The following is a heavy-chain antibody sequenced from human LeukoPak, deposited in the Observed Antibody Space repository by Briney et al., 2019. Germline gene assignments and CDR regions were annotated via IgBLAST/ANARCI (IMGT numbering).Heavy chain of an antibody. CDR3: ARLGRDEIDCFDY. D-gene: IGHD2-21*01. Sequence: PGGSLRLSCTASGFTFDDCAMHWVRQAPGKGLEWVSGISWSGSSIGYADSVKGRFTISRDNAKNSLYLQMNSLRAEDTAVYYCARLGRDEIDCFDYWGQGTLVTVSS. V-gene: IGHV3-9*01. CDR2: ISWSGSSI. CDR1: GFTFDDCA. J-gene: IGHJ4*02.